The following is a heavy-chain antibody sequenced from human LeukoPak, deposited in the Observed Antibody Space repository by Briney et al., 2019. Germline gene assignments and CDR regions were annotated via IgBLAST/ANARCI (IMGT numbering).Heavy chain of an antibody. CDR1: GGSISSGSYY. D-gene: IGHD3-22*01. J-gene: IGHJ4*02. CDR2: IYTSGST. V-gene: IGHV4-61*02. CDR3: ARVTTGGYYNY. Sequence: PSETLSLTCSVSGGSISSGSYYWSWIRQPAGKGLEWIGRIYTSGSTNYNPSLKSRVTMSFDASNNQFSLRLSSVTAADTAVYHCARVTTGGYYNYWGQGTLVTVSS.